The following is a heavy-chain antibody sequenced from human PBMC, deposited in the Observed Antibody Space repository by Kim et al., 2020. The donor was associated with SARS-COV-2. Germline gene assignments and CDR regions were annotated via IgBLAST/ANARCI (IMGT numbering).Heavy chain of an antibody. V-gene: IGHV3-11*05. Sequence: GGSLRLSCTASGFTFNDFYLSWIRQAPGKGLEWVSYISGGNTRNTNYADSVRGRFTISRDTAKNSLYLQMNSLRGDDTAVYYCARGYGDYDCWGQGTLVTVSS. CDR3: ARGYGDYDC. D-gene: IGHD4-17*01. CDR1: GFTFNDFY. J-gene: IGHJ4*02. CDR2: ISGGNTRNT.